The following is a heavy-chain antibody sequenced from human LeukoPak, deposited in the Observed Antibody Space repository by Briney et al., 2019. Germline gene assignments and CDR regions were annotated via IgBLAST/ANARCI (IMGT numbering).Heavy chain of an antibody. CDR3: ARGMTTNYYYYGMDV. D-gene: IGHD4-11*01. CDR2: IHYSGST. V-gene: IGHV4-59*01. Sequence: PSETLSLTCTVSGGSISSYYWSWIRQPPGKGLEWIGYIHYSGSTNYNPSLKSRVTISVDTSKNQFSLKLSSVSAADTAVYYCARGMTTNYYYYGMDVWGQGTTVTVSS. CDR1: GGSISSYY. J-gene: IGHJ6*02.